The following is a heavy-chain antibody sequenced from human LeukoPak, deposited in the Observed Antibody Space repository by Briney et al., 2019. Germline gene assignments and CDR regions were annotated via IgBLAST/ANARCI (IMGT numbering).Heavy chain of an antibody. CDR1: GFTFTDHY. CDR2: IRKKANSYST. Sequence: GGSLRLSCAGSGFTFTDHYMDWVRQAPGKGLEWVGRIRKKANSYSTEYAASVKGGFTISRDDSKNSVYLQLNSLKTEDTAVYYCARTTTIGTTWGMDVWGQGTTVTVSP. J-gene: IGHJ6*01. V-gene: IGHV3-72*01. D-gene: IGHD1-1*01. CDR3: ARTTTIGTTWGMDV.